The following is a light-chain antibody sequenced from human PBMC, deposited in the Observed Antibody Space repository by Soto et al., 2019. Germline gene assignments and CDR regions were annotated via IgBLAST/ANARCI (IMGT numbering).Light chain of an antibody. V-gene: IGKV3-11*01. Sequence: EIVLTQSPATLSLSPGERATFSCRASQSVSSSLAWYQQRPGQAPRLLIYDASNRATGIPARFSGSGSGTHFTLTISTLQPEDFAVYYCQQRNNPLTFGGGTKVEIK. CDR3: QQRNNPLT. CDR2: DAS. CDR1: QSVSSS. J-gene: IGKJ4*01.